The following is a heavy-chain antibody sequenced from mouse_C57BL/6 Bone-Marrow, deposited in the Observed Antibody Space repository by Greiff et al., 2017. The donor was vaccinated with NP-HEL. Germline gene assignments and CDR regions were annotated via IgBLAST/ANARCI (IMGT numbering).Heavy chain of an antibody. CDR3: ARRRNWYFGV. V-gene: IGHV5-6*01. Sequence: EVQGVESGGDLVKPGGSLKLSCAASGFTLSSYGMSWVRQTPDKRLEWVATISSGGSYPYYPDSVKGRFTISRDNAKNTLYLQMSSLKSEDTAMYYCARRRNWYFGVWGTGTTVTVSS. CDR1: GFTLSSYG. CDR2: ISSGGSYP. J-gene: IGHJ1*03.